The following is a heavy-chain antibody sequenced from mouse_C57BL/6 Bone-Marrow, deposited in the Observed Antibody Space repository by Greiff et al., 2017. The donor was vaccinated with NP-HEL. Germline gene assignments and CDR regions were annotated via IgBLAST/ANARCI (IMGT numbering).Heavy chain of an antibody. CDR2: IYPGSGNT. J-gene: IGHJ3*01. D-gene: IGHD2-2*01. CDR3: ARGYDGFAY. Sequence: QVQLQQSGAELVRPGASVKLSCKASGYTFTDYYINWVKQRPGQGLEWIARIYPGSGNTYYNEKFKGKATLTAEKSSSTAYMQLSSLTSEDSAVYFCARGYDGFAYWGQGTLVTVSA. CDR1: GYTFTDYY. V-gene: IGHV1-76*01.